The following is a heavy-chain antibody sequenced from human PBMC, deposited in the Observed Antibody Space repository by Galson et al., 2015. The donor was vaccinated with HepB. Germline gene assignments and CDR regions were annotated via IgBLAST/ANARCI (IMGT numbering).Heavy chain of an antibody. J-gene: IGHJ6*03. V-gene: IGHV1-18*01. CDR3: VRTQKLLEPAIRYYYYYYMDV. D-gene: IGHD1-1*01. Sequence: SVKVSCKASGYTFTSYGISWVRQAPGQGLEWMGWISAYNGNTNYAQKLQGRVTMTTDTSTSTAYMELRSLRSDDTAVYYCVRTQKLLEPAIRYYYYYYMDVWGKGTTVTVSS. CDR2: ISAYNGNT. CDR1: GYTFTSYG.